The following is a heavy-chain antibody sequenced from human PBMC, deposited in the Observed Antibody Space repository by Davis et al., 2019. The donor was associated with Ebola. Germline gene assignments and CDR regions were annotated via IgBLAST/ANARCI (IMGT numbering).Heavy chain of an antibody. CDR2: MNPNSGNT. V-gene: IGHV1-8*01. CDR3: ARDFIPANPGFDGSGSTEGWY. J-gene: IGHJ4*02. Sequence: ASVKVSCKASGYTFTSYDINWVRQATGQGLEWMGWMNPNSGNTGYAQKFQGRVTMTRNTSISTAYMELSRLRSDDTAVYYCARDFIPANPGFDGSGSTEGWYWGQGTLVTVSS. CDR1: GYTFTSYD. D-gene: IGHD3-10*01.